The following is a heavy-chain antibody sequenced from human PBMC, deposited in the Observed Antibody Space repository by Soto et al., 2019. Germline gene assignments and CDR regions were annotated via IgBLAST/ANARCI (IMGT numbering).Heavy chain of an antibody. Sequence: EVQLVESGGGLVQPWGSLRLSCAAAGCTFRTYWMHWISQFPGQGLEWVSSINSDASDTYYADYVKGLFNISRDNAKNPLHLERNSLIAEDTAVYYCVRDGHCITTSCYGKGFEPWGQGTLVTVSS. D-gene: IGHD2-2*01. CDR3: VRDGHCITTSCYGKGFEP. V-gene: IGHV3-74*01. CDR2: INSDASDT. J-gene: IGHJ5*02. CDR1: GCTFRTYW.